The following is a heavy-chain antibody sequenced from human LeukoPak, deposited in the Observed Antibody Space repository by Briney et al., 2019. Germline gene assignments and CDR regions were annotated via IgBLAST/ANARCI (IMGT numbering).Heavy chain of an antibody. CDR2: IKGNVDGGTT. D-gene: IGHD1-1*01. V-gene: IGHV3-15*07. CDR3: IADTPPWNPYGLDY. CDR1: GFTFSSAW. Sequence: PGGSLRLSCAPSGFTFSSAWMHWVRQAPGKGLEWVGRIKGNVDGGTTDYAAPVKGRFTISRDDLENMLYLQMNSLKTEDTAVYYCIADTPPWNPYGLDYWGQGTLVTVSS. J-gene: IGHJ4*02.